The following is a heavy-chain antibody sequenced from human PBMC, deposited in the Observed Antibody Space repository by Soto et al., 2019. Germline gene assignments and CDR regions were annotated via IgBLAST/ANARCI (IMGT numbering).Heavy chain of an antibody. CDR3: AKEDGNWNNPWFEY. Sequence: QVHLVQSEAEVKKPGASVKVSCKASGYSFTYYAIYWVRQAPGQSLEWLGWINGGNGNTKYSQKFQGRVTITRDTSASMTYMELNSLRSEDTAVYFCAKEDGNWNNPWFEYWGQGTLVTVSS. V-gene: IGHV1-3*01. CDR2: INGGNGNT. D-gene: IGHD1-20*01. CDR1: GYSFTYYA. J-gene: IGHJ4*02.